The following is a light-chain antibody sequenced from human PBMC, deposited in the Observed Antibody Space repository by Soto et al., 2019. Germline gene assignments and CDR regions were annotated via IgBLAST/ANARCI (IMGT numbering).Light chain of an antibody. J-gene: IGKJ1*01. CDR2: DAS. CDR3: QQYDSSPKT. Sequence: EIVLTQSPATLSLSPGERATLSCGASQSVSSYLAWYQQKPGQAPRLLIYDASNRATGIPARFSGSGSGTDFTLTIARLEPGDFAVYYCQQYDSSPKTFGQGTKVDIK. CDR1: QSVSSY. V-gene: IGKV3D-20*01.